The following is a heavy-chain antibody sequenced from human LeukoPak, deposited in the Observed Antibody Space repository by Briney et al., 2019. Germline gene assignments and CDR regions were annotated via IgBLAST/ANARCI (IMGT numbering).Heavy chain of an antibody. D-gene: IGHD6-13*01. Sequence: GGSLRLSCAASGFTFSSYSMNWVRQAPGKGLEWVSSISSSSSYIYYADSVKGRFTISRDNAKNSLYLQMNSLRAEDTAVYFCANGQQDPDYYMDVWGKGTTVTVSS. CDR1: GFTFSSYS. V-gene: IGHV3-21*01. J-gene: IGHJ6*03. CDR2: ISSSSSYI. CDR3: ANGQQDPDYYMDV.